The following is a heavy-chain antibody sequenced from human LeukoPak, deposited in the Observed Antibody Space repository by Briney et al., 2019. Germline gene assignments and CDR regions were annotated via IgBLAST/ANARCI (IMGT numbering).Heavy chain of an antibody. Sequence: PGRSLRLSCAASGFTFDDYAMHWVRQAPGKGLEWVSGISWNSGSIGYADSVKGRFTISRDNAKNSLYLQMNSLRAEDTALYYCAKDMQGVNYYDGSGPFDYWGQGTLVTVSS. J-gene: IGHJ4*02. D-gene: IGHD3-22*01. CDR3: AKDMQGVNYYDGSGPFDY. CDR1: GFTFDDYA. CDR2: ISWNSGSI. V-gene: IGHV3-9*01.